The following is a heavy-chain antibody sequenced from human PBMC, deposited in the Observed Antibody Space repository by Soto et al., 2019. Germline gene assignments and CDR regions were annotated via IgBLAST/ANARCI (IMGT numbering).Heavy chain of an antibody. V-gene: IGHV4-39*01. CDR2: FYNSGSI. CDR3: ARSYYDSTGFAVDP. J-gene: IGHJ5*02. D-gene: IGHD3-22*01. CDR1: GGSISDSNDH. Sequence: PSETLSLTCTVSGGSISDSNDHWGWIRQSPGQGLEWIGSFYNSGSINYNPPFTSRVTISVETSKNQFSMRVLSVTAADTAVYYCARSYYDSTGFAVDPWGQGTLVTVSS.